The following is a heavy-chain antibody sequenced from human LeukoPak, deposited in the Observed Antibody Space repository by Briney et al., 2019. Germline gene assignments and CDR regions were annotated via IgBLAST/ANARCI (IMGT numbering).Heavy chain of an antibody. Sequence: GGSLRLSCAASGFTFSSYSMNWVRQAPGKGLEWVSSISSSNSYIYYADSVKGRFTISRDNAKNSLYLQMNSLRAEDTAVYYCARDPQPYYYDSSARAFDIWGQGTMVTVSS. D-gene: IGHD3-22*01. CDR1: GFTFSSYS. CDR2: ISSSNSYI. J-gene: IGHJ3*02. CDR3: ARDPQPYYYDSSARAFDI. V-gene: IGHV3-21*01.